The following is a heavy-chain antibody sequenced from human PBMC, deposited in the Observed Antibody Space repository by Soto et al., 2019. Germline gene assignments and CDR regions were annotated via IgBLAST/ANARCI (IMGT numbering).Heavy chain of an antibody. V-gene: IGHV4-59*01. CDR2: IYYSGST. CDR1: GGSISSYY. Sequence: SETLSLTCTVSGGSISSYYWSWIRQPPGKGLEWIGYIYYSGSTNYNPSLKSRVTISVDTSKNQFSLKLSSVTAADTAVYYCARDRRILTGYAYYYYGMDVWGQGTTVTVS. D-gene: IGHD3-9*01. CDR3: ARDRRILTGYAYYYYGMDV. J-gene: IGHJ6*02.